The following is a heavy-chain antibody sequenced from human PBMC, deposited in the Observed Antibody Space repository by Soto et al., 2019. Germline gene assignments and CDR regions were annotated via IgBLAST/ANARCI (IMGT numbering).Heavy chain of an antibody. CDR2: IIPIFGTA. Sequence: SVKVSCKASGGTFSSYTISWVRQAPGQGLEWMGGIIPIFGTANYAQKFQGRVTITADESTSTAYMELSSLRSEDTAVYFCARDNLFRGGWTSDMDVWGQGTTVTVSS. CDR3: ARDNLFRGGWTSDMDV. V-gene: IGHV1-69*13. D-gene: IGHD1-20*01. CDR1: GGTFSSYT. J-gene: IGHJ6*02.